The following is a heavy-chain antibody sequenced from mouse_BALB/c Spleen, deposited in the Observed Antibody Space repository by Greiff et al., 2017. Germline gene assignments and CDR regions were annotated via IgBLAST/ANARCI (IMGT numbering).Heavy chain of an antibody. V-gene: IGHV1-87*01. CDR1: GYTFTSYW. CDR2: IYPGDGDT. Sequence: VQLQQSGAELARPGASVKLSCKASGYTFTSYWMQWVKQRPGQGLEWIGAIYPGDGDTRYTQKFKGKATLTADKSSSTAYMQLSSLASEDSAVYYCARKDGNTSYWGQGTLVTVSA. D-gene: IGHD2-1*01. J-gene: IGHJ3*01. CDR3: ARKDGNTSY.